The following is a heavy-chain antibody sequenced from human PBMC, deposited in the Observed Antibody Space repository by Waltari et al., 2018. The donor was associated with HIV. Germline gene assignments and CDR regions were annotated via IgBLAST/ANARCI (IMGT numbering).Heavy chain of an antibody. CDR3: ARALFGGSRGGYFDY. CDR2: IYSGGST. J-gene: IGHJ4*02. Sequence: EVQLVETGGGLIQPGGSLRLSCAASGFIVSSNYMNWVRQAAGKGLEWVSVIYSGGSTYYADSVKRRFTMSRDNSKNTLYLQMNSLRAADTAVYYCARALFGGSRGGYFDYWGQGTLVTVSS. D-gene: IGHD2-15*01. CDR1: GFIVSSNY. V-gene: IGHV3-53*02.